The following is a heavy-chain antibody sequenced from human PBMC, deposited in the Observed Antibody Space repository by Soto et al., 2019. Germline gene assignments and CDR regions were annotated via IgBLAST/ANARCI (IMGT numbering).Heavy chain of an antibody. J-gene: IGHJ4*02. V-gene: IGHV4-4*02. CDR2: IYHSGST. CDR3: ARDTVEGNYFDY. CDR1: GGSISSSNW. D-gene: IGHD4-17*01. Sequence: SETLSLTCAVSGGSISSSNWCSWVRQPPGKGLEWIGEIYHSGSTNYNPSLKSRVTISVDKSKNQFSLKLSSVTAADTAVYYCARDTVEGNYFDYWGQGTLVTVSS.